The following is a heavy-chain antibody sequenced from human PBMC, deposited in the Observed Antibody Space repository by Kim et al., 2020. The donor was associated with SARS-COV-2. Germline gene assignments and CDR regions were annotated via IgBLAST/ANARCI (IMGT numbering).Heavy chain of an antibody. V-gene: IGHV3-21*01. J-gene: IGHJ4*02. CDR3: ARDNYDSSGGYDY. Sequence: GGSLRLSCAASGFTFSSYSMNWVRQAPGKGLEWVSSISSSSSYIYYADSVKGRFTISRDNAKNSLYLQMNSLRAEDTAVYYCARDNYDSSGGYDYWGQGTLVTVSS. CDR2: ISSSSSYI. D-gene: IGHD3-22*01. CDR1: GFTFSSYS.